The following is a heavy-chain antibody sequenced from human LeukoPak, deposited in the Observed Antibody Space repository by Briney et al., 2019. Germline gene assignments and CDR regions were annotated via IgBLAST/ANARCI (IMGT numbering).Heavy chain of an antibody. CDR2: ISGSSSTI. V-gene: IGHV3-48*01. CDR3: ERDVFWVGYSNEDFYDY. D-gene: IGHD3-3*01. Sequence: GGSLRLSCAASGFTFSSHSMNWVRQAPGKGLEWVSYISGSSSTIYYADSVKGRFTISRDNAKNSLYLQMNSLRAEDTAVYYCERDVFWVGYSNEDFYDYWGQEILATFPS. CDR1: GFTFSSHS. J-gene: IGHJ4*02.